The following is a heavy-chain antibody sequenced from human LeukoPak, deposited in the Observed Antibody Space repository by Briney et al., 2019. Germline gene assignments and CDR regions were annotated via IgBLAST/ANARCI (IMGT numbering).Heavy chain of an antibody. CDR2: INPNGGGT. J-gene: IGHJ4*02. CDR1: GYTFTDYY. V-gene: IGHV1-2*02. D-gene: IGHD3-10*01. Sequence: ASVKVSCKASGYTFTDYYMHWVRQAPGHGLEWMGWINPNGGGTIYAQRFQGRVTLTRDTSIKTVYMELNRLTSDDTALYYCARDRMQFASGPENDFDYWAQGTLVTVSS. CDR3: ARDRMQFASGPENDFDY.